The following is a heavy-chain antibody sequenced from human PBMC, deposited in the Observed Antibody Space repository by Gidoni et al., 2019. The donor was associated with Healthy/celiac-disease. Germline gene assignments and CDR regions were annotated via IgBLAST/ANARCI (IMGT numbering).Heavy chain of an antibody. Sequence: EVQLVPSGAEVKKPGESLMISCKGSGYSFTSSWIRWVRQIPGKGLEWMGRIDPSDSYTNYSPSFQGHVTISADKSISTAYLQWSSLKASDTAMYYCARLSIAAAATSYYYYGMDVWGQGTTVTVSS. CDR3: ARLSIAAAATSYYYYGMDV. V-gene: IGHV5-10-1*03. J-gene: IGHJ6*02. CDR2: IDPSDSYT. D-gene: IGHD6-13*01. CDR1: GYSFTSSW.